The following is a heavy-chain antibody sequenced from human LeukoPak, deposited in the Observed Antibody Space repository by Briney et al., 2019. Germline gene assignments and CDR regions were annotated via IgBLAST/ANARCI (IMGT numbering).Heavy chain of an antibody. CDR1: GYSFTSYW. V-gene: IGHV5-51*01. D-gene: IGHD3-10*01. Sequence: KDGESLKISCKGSGYSFTSYWIGWVRQMPGKGLEWMGIIYPGDSDTRYSPSFQGQVTISADKSISTAYLQWSSLKASDTDMYYCARWESGFGELSRLNWFDAWGRGTLVTVSS. CDR3: ARWESGFGELSRLNWFDA. J-gene: IGHJ5*02. CDR2: IYPGDSDT.